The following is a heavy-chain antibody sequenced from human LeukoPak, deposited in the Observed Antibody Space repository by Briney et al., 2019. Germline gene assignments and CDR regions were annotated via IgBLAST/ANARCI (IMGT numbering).Heavy chain of an antibody. CDR1: GYSFTSYW. J-gene: IGHJ6*02. CDR2: IYPGDSDT. V-gene: IGHV5-51*01. CDR3: ARTDRDGYNYYYYGMDV. Sequence: GESPKISCKGSGYSFTSYWIGWVRQMPGKGLEWMGIIYPGDSDTRYSPSFQGQVTISADKSISTAYLQWSSLKASDTAMYYCARTDRDGYNYYYYGMDVWGQGTTVTVSS. D-gene: IGHD5-24*01.